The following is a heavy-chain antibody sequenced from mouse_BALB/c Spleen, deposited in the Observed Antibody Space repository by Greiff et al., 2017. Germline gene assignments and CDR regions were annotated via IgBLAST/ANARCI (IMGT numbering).Heavy chain of an antibody. CDR2: ISSGGSYT. D-gene: IGHD2-2*01. CDR3: ARHGYDVSYYFDY. Sequence: EVMLVESGGGLVKPGGSLKLSCAASGFTFSSYAMSWVRQSPEKRLEWVAEISSGGSYTYYPDTVTGRFTISRDNAKNTLYLEMSSLRSEDTAMYYCARHGYDVSYYFDYWGQGTTLTVSS. J-gene: IGHJ2*01. V-gene: IGHV5-9-4*01. CDR1: GFTFSSYA.